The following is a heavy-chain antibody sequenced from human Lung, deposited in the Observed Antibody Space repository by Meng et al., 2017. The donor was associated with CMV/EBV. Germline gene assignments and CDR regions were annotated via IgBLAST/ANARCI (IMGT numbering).Heavy chain of an antibody. CDR1: GFTFSSYA. Sequence: QGQLVESGGGVVRPGSPLRLSCAASGFTFSSYAMHWVRQAPGKGLEWVAVISYDGSNKYYADSVKGRFTISRDNSKNTLYLQMNSLRAEDTAVYYCARDDSSSWGQGTLVTVSS. CDR3: ARDDSSS. D-gene: IGHD3-22*01. V-gene: IGHV3-30-3*01. J-gene: IGHJ5*02. CDR2: ISYDGSNK.